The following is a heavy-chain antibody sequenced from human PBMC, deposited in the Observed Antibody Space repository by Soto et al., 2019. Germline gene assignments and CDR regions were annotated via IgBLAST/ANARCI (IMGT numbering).Heavy chain of an antibody. CDR2: IWYDGSNK. CDR1: GFTFSSYA. V-gene: IGHV3-33*08. D-gene: IGHD6-13*01. CDR3: ARDQQLTRYYYYGMDV. J-gene: IGHJ6*02. Sequence: PGGSLRLSCAASGFTFSSYAMSWVRQAPGKGLEWVAVIWYDGSNKYYADSVKGRFTISRDNSKNTLYLQMNSLRAEDTAVYYCARDQQLTRYYYYGMDVWGQGTTVTVSS.